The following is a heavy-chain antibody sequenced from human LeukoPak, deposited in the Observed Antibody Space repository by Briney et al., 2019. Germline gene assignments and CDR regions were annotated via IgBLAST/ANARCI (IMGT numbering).Heavy chain of an antibody. J-gene: IGHJ4*02. CDR1: GYTFTSHG. CDR3: ARGSFVDMTWYFDS. D-gene: IGHD5-12*01. Sequence: GASVTVSCKASGYTFTSHGITWVRQAPGQGLQWMGWISAYNGNTNYAQKFQDRVTMTTDTSTSTAYMELRSLRSDDTAVYYCARGSFVDMTWYFDSWGQGTLVTVSS. CDR2: ISAYNGNT. V-gene: IGHV1-18*04.